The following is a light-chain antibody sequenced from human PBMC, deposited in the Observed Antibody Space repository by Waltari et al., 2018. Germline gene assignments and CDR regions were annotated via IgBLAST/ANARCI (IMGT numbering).Light chain of an antibody. CDR1: QMHSRGR. J-gene: IGKJ2*01. Sequence: RASQMHSRGRLAWYQQKVGQAPRLLIYAAAYRATGIPDRFSGGGSGTDFSLIITRVEPEDVALYYCQQYGSSVMYTFGQGTKLEI. CDR3: QQYGSSVMYT. V-gene: IGKV3-20*01. CDR2: AAA.